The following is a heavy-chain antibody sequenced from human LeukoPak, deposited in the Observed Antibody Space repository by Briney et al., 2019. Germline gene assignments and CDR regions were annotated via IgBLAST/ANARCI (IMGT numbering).Heavy chain of an antibody. J-gene: IGHJ4*02. D-gene: IGHD3-9*01. CDR3: ARGVLRYFDWFDD. V-gene: IGHV4-61*01. CDR2: IYYSGST. Sequence: SETLSLTCTVSGGSVSSGSYYWSWIRQPPGKGLEWIGYIYYSGSTNYNPSLKSRVTISVDTSKNQFSLRLSSVTAADTAVYYCARGVLRYFDWFDDWGQGTLVTVSS. CDR1: GGSVSSGSYY.